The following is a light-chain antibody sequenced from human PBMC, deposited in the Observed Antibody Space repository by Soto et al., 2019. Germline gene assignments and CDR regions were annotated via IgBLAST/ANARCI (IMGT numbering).Light chain of an antibody. CDR2: KAS. J-gene: IGKJ1*01. CDR3: QQYNSYWT. CDR1: QTISSW. V-gene: IGKV1-5*03. Sequence: IKMPQPPSTLSGAVGDRVTITGRASQTISSWLAWYQQKPGKAPKLLIYKASTLKSGVPSRFSGSGSGTEFTLTISSLQPADFATYYCQQYNSYWTFGQGTKVDIK.